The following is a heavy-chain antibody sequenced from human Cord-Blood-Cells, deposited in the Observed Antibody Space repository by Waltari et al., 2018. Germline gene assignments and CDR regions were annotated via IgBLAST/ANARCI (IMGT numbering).Heavy chain of an antibody. CDR1: GGSFSGYY. D-gene: IGHD7-27*01. Sequence: QVQLQQWGAGLLKPSETLSLTCAVYGGSFSGYYWSWIRQPPGKGLEWIGEINHSGSTNYNPSPMSRVTIAVDTSKNQFSLKLSSVTAADTAVYYCAVWGSHDYWGQGTLVTVSS. V-gene: IGHV4-34*01. J-gene: IGHJ4*02. CDR2: INHSGST. CDR3: AVWGSHDY.